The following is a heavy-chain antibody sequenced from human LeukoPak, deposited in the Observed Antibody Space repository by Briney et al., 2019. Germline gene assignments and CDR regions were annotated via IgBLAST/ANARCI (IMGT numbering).Heavy chain of an antibody. V-gene: IGHV3-48*01. Sequence: GGSLRLSCAASGFTFSSYSMNWVRQAPGKGLEWVSYISSSSSTIYYADSVKGRFTISRDNAKNSLYLQMNSLRAEDTAVYYCARDDLGTSYFYYGLDVWGQGTTVTVSS. D-gene: IGHD3/OR15-3a*01. CDR1: GFTFSSYS. CDR3: ARDDLGTSYFYYGLDV. CDR2: ISSSSSTI. J-gene: IGHJ6*02.